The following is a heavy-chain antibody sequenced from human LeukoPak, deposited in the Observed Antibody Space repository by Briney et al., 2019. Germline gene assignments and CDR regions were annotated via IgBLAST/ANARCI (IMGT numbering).Heavy chain of an antibody. D-gene: IGHD3-10*01. J-gene: IGHJ4*02. CDR1: GFTFDDYA. CDR3: ARRYYLDY. Sequence: GGSLRLSCAASGFTFDDYAMHWVRQAPGKGLEWVSGISWNSGSIGYADSVKGRFSISRDNAQKSLYLQMNSLRAEDTAVYYCARRYYLDYWGQGTLVTVSS. CDR2: ISWNSGSI. V-gene: IGHV3-9*01.